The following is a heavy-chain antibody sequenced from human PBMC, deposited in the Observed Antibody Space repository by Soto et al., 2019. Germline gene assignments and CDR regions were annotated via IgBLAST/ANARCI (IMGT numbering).Heavy chain of an antibody. CDR1: GFTFKTYA. D-gene: IGHD6-19*01. J-gene: IGHJ3*02. Sequence: GGSLRLSCAASGFTFKTYAMSWVRQAPGKGLEWVSGISGSGGSTYYADSVKGRFTISRDNSKNTLYLQMNSLRAEDTAVYYCAKDRVTVVGYDAFDIWGQGTMVTVSS. V-gene: IGHV3-23*01. CDR3: AKDRVTVVGYDAFDI. CDR2: ISGSGGST.